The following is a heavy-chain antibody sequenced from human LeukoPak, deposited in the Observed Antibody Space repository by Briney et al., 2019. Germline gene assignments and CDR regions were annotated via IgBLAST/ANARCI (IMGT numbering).Heavy chain of an antibody. V-gene: IGHV4-39*07. CDR1: GGSISSSSYY. J-gene: IGHJ3*02. CDR3: ARDTYLYGSGTYLGAFDI. CDR2: IYYSGST. D-gene: IGHD3-10*01. Sequence: SETLSLTCTVSGGSISSSSYYWGWIRQPPGKGLEWIGSIYYSGSTYYNPSLKSRVTISIDRSKNQFSLKLSSVTAADTAVYYCARDTYLYGSGTYLGAFDIWGQGTMVTVS.